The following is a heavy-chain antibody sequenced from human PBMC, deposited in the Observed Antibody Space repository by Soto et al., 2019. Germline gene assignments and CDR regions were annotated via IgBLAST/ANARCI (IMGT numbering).Heavy chain of an antibody. Sequence: AGGSLILSCAASGFTFDDYGMSWVRQAPGKGLEWVSGINWNGGSTGYADSVKGRFTISRDNAKNSLYLQMNSLRAEDTALYYCARMGFEAREATQAVTTGAFDIWGQGTMVTVSS. J-gene: IGHJ3*02. D-gene: IGHD3-10*01. CDR2: INWNGGST. V-gene: IGHV3-20*04. CDR3: ARMGFEAREATQAVTTGAFDI. CDR1: GFTFDDYG.